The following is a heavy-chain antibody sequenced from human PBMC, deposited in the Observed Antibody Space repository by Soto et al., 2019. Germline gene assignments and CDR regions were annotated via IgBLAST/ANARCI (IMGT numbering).Heavy chain of an antibody. D-gene: IGHD3-3*01. V-gene: IGHV1-69*13. J-gene: IGHJ6*02. CDR1: GWTFSSYA. Sequence: PSVKVSCKASGWTFSSYAISWVRQARGQGREWMGGIIPIFGTANYAQKFQGRVTITADESTSTAYMELSSLRSEDTAVYYCARKSAIFGVGTRTPYYYGMEVWGQGTTVTVSS. CDR3: ARKSAIFGVGTRTPYYYGMEV. CDR2: IIPIFGTA.